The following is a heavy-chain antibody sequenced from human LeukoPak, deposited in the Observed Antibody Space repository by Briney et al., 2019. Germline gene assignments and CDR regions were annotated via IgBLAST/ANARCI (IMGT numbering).Heavy chain of an antibody. CDR2: IIPIFGTA. J-gene: IGHJ4*02. D-gene: IGHD1-26*01. CDR1: GGTFSSYA. CDR3: ARAEVGATRTFDY. V-gene: IGHV1-69*05. Sequence: ALVKVSCKASGGTFSSYAISWVRQAPGQGLEWMGGIIPIFGTANYAQKFQGRVTITTDESTSTAYMELSSLRSEDTAVYYCARAEVGATRTFDYWGQGTLVTVSS.